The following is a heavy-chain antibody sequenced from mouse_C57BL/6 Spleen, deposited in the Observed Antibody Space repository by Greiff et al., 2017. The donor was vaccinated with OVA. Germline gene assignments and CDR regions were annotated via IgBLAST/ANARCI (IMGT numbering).Heavy chain of an antibody. CDR1: GYTFTDYE. CDR2: IDPETGGT. D-gene: IGHD2-4*01. Sequence: VKLQQSGAELVRPGASVTLSCKASGYTFTDYEMHWVKQTPVHGLEWIGAIDPETGGTAYNQKFKGKAILTADKSSSTAYMALRSLTSEDSAVYYCTRGLYDYDWSWFAYWGQGTLVTVSA. CDR3: TRGLYDYDWSWFAY. V-gene: IGHV1-15*01. J-gene: IGHJ3*01.